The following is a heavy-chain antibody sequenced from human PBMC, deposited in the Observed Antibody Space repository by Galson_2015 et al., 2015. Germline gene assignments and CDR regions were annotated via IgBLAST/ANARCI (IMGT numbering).Heavy chain of an antibody. Sequence: SLRLSCAASGFTISNNFMSWVRQAPGKGLEWVAVIHAGGSTYYADSVKGRLTISRDNSKNTVYLQMTSLRAEDTAVYFCARDKMVQETYFFDYWGQGTLVTVSS. J-gene: IGHJ4*02. CDR1: GFTISNNF. CDR3: ARDKMVQETYFFDY. D-gene: IGHD3-10*01. V-gene: IGHV3-53*01. CDR2: IHAGGST.